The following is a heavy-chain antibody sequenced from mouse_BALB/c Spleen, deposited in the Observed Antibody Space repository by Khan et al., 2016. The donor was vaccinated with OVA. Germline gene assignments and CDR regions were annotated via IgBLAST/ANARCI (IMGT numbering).Heavy chain of an antibody. CDR3: ARNNYYGYAVDY. J-gene: IGHJ4*01. Sequence: EVELVESGPGLVKPSQSLSLTCTVTGYSIPSNYAWNWIRQFPGNKLEWMGYISYSGSTSYNPSLKSRISITRDTSKNQFFLMLNSVTTEDTAKYYCARNNYYGYAVDYWGQGTSVTVSS. CDR1: GYSIPSNYA. CDR2: ISYSGST. V-gene: IGHV3-2*02. D-gene: IGHD1-1*01.